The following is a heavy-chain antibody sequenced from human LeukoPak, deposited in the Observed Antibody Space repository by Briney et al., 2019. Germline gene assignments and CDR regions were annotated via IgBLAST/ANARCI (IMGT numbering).Heavy chain of an antibody. J-gene: IGHJ2*01. CDR2: IYYSGST. V-gene: IGHV4-31*03. Sequence: SETLSLTCTVSGGSISSGGYYWSWIRQHPGTGLEWIGYIYYSGSTYYNPSLKSRVTISVDTSKNQFSLKLSSVTAADAAVYYCARAPLGYCSSTSCYTTDWYFDLWGRGTLVTVSS. CDR3: ARAPLGYCSSTSCYTTDWYFDL. CDR1: GGSISSGGYY. D-gene: IGHD2-2*02.